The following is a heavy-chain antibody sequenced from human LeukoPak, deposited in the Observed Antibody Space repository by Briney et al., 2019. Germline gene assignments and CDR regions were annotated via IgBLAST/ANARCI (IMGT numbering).Heavy chain of an antibody. Sequence: WAAVKVSWKASGYTFTSYGISWVRQAPAQGLEGVGWISAYNGDTNYAQKLQGRVTMTTDTSTSTAYMELRSLRSDDTAVYYCARETGTGDYYYGMDVWGKGTTVTVSS. D-gene: IGHD1-1*01. V-gene: IGHV1-18*04. CDR2: ISAYNGDT. CDR1: GYTFTSYG. J-gene: IGHJ6*04. CDR3: ARETGTGDYYYGMDV.